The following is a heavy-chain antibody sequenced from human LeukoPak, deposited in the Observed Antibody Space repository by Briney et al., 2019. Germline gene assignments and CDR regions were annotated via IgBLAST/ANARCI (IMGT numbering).Heavy chain of an antibody. CDR3: ATLNGYDSSGYAY. Sequence: SVKVSCKASGGTFSSYAISWVRQAPGQGLEWMGGIIPIFGTANYAQKFQGRVTMTEDTSTDTAYMELSSLRSEDTAVYYCATLNGYDSSGYAYWGQGTLVTVSS. J-gene: IGHJ4*02. CDR1: GGTFSSYA. D-gene: IGHD3-22*01. CDR2: IIPIFGTA. V-gene: IGHV1-69*06.